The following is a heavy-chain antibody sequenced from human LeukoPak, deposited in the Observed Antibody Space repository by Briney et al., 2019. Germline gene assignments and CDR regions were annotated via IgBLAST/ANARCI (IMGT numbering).Heavy chain of an antibody. CDR3: ARDNPGREINEVAVAGTFDY. CDR2: IYYSGST. D-gene: IGHD6-19*01. CDR1: GGSIGSSSYY. J-gene: IGHJ4*02. V-gene: IGHV4-39*07. Sequence: PSETLSLTCTVSGGSIGSSSYYWGWLRQPPGKGLEWLGSIYYSGSTYYNPSLKSRVTISVDTSKNQFSLKLSSVTAADTAVYYCARDNPGREINEVAVAGTFDYWGQGTLVTVSS.